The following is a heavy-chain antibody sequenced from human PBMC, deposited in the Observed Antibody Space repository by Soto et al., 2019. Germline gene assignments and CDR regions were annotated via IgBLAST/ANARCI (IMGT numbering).Heavy chain of an antibody. Sequence: ASVKVSCKASGYTFTSYGISWVRQAPGQGLEWMGWISAYNGNTNYAQKLQGRVTMTTDTSTSTAYMELRSLRSDDTAVYYCARDISTFGYCSGGSCPTDYWGQGTLVTVSS. CDR1: GYTFTSYG. CDR2: ISAYNGNT. V-gene: IGHV1-18*01. D-gene: IGHD2-15*01. CDR3: ARDISTFGYCSGGSCPTDY. J-gene: IGHJ4*02.